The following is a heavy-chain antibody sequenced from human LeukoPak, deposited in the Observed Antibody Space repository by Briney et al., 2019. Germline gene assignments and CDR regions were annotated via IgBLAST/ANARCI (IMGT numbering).Heavy chain of an antibody. CDR1: GFTFSSYW. Sequence: PGGSLRLSCAASGFTFSSYWMHWVRQAPRKGLGWVSHIKSDGSSTNYADSVKGRFTISRDNAKNTLYLQMDSLRAEDTAVYYCATTGTDYYFDYWGQGTLVTVSS. D-gene: IGHD3/OR15-3a*01. V-gene: IGHV3-74*01. J-gene: IGHJ4*02. CDR3: ATTGTDYYFDY. CDR2: IKSDGSST.